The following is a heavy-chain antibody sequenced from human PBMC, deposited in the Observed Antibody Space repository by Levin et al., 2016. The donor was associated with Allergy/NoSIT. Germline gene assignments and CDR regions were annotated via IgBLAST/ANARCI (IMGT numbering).Heavy chain of an antibody. CDR1: GRRFTNSW. CDR2: IYLDDSDV. CDR3: ASDGVAVDGFDL. D-gene: IGHD2-15*01. V-gene: IGHV5-51*01. J-gene: IGHJ3*01. Sequence: GGSLRLSCKGSGRRFTNSWIDWVRQVPEKGLEWMGLIYLDDSDVNYSPSFGGQVTISADKSTGTAFLQWSSLKASDTAMYYCASDGVAVDGFDLWGQGTLVTVSS.